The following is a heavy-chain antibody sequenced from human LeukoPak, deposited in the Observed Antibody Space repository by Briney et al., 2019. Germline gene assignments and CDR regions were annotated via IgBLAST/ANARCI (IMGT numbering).Heavy chain of an antibody. CDR2: INPNSGGT. D-gene: IGHD3-10*01. CDR3: ARATVTIDYYYYMDV. J-gene: IGHJ6*03. CDR1: GYTFTSYG. V-gene: IGHV1-8*01. Sequence: GASVKVSCKASGYTFTSYGINWVRQAPGQGLEWMGWINPNSGGTNYAQKFQGRVTMTRNTSISTAYMELSSLRSEDTAVYYCARATVTIDYYYYMDVWGKGPTVTISS.